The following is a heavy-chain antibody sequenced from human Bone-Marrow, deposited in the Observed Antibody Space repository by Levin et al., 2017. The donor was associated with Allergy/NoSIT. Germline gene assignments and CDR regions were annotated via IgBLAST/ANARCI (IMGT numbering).Heavy chain of an antibody. CDR3: ARSGDCSGGSCLDY. J-gene: IGHJ4*02. Sequence: SETLSLTCTVSGGSISSYYWSWIRQPPGKGLEWIGYIYYSGSTNYNPSLKSRVTISVDTSKNQFSLKLSSVTAADTAVYYCARSGDCSGGSCLDYWGQGTLVTVSS. D-gene: IGHD2-15*01. CDR1: GGSISSYY. V-gene: IGHV4-59*01. CDR2: IYYSGST.